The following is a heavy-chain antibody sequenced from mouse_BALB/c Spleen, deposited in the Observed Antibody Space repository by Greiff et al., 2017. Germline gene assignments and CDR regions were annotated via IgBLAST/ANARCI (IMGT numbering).Heavy chain of an antibody. CDR1: GYTFTDYA. V-gene: IGHV1-67*01. Sequence: QVQLQQSGPELVRPGVSVKISCKGSGYTFTDYAMHWVKQSHAKSLEWIGVISTYYGNTNYNQKFKGKATMTVDKSSSTAYMELARLTSEDSAIYYCAREGTDYYAMDYWGQGTSVTVSS. CDR3: AREGTDYYAMDY. D-gene: IGHD3-3*01. J-gene: IGHJ4*01. CDR2: ISTYYGNT.